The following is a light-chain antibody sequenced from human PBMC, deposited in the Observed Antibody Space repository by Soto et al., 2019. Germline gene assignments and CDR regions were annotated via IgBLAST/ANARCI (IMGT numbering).Light chain of an antibody. J-gene: IGLJ1*01. CDR1: SSNIGSNT. CDR2: SNN. CDR3: EAWDDSRNGYV. Sequence: QSVLTQPPSASGTPGQRVTISCSGSSSNIGSNTVNWYQQLPGTAPKLLIYSNNQRPSGVPDRFSGSKSGTSASLAISGLQSEEEADYYCEAWDDSRNGYVFGTGTRSPS. V-gene: IGLV1-44*01.